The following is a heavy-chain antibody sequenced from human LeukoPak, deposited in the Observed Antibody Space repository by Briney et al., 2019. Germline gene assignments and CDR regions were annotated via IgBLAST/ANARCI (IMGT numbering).Heavy chain of an antibody. V-gene: IGHV4-61*02. Sequence: SQTLSLTCTVSGGSVSSGSYYWSWIRQPAGKGLEWIGRIYTSGSTNYNPSLKSRVTISVDTSKNQFSLKLSSVTAADTAVCYCARGSVYNWFDPWGQGTLVTVSS. CDR3: ARGSVYNWFDP. CDR2: IYTSGST. D-gene: IGHD2-8*01. J-gene: IGHJ5*02. CDR1: GGSVSSGSYY.